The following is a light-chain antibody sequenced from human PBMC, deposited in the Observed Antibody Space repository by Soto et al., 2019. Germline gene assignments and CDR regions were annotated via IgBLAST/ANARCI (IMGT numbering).Light chain of an antibody. Sequence: IGWTQSPGTLSLSPGERATLSCWASQSISSNYLAWYQQKPGQPPRLLISGSSIRATGIPKRFSGSASGTNFTLTISSLEPEDFAVFYCQQYGSSPFTFGPRTKVAIK. J-gene: IGKJ3*01. CDR1: QSISSNY. CDR3: QQYGSSPFT. V-gene: IGKV3-20*01. CDR2: GSS.